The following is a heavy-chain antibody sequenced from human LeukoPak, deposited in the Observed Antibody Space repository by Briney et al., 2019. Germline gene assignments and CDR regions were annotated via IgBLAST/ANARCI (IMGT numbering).Heavy chain of an antibody. CDR3: AGCRWNYHYFEH. J-gene: IGHJ4*02. CDR1: GFTLISYR. CDR2: ISGSTSTI. V-gene: IGHV3-48*01. Sequence: GGSLRLSCAASGFTLISYRMSWVRQSPGKGLEWVSYISGSTSTIYYADSVKGRFTISGDNSKNTLYLHMNSLRAEDTAVYYCAGCRWNYHYFEHWGQGTLVTVSS. D-gene: IGHD1-7*01.